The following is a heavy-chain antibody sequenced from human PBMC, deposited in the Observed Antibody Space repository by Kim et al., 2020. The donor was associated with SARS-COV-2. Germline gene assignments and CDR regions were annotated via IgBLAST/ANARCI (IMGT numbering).Heavy chain of an antibody. J-gene: IGHJ4*02. CDR3: VRGHYGKIVGEY. CDR2: IDSDNGNT. CDR1: GYTFTAYG. Sequence: ASVKVSCKASGYTFTAYGFSWVRQAPGQGLEWMGWIDSDNGNTNYAQNLQGRVTMTADTSTSTAYMELMSLRSDDTAMYYCVRGHYGKIVGEYWGQGPRVTVSS. D-gene: IGHD1-26*01. V-gene: IGHV1-18*01.